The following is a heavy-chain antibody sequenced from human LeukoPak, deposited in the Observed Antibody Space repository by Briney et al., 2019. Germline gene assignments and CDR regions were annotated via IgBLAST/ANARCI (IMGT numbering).Heavy chain of an antibody. J-gene: IGHJ5*02. CDR1: GGSISSSSYY. CDR3: ARDPPLGTVGYNWFDP. D-gene: IGHD1-26*01. CDR2: IYYSGST. V-gene: IGHV4-39*07. Sequence: PSETLSLTCTVSGGSISSSSYYWGWIRQPPGTGLEWIGSIYYSGSTYYNPSLKSRVTISVDTSKNQFSLKLSSVTAADTAVYYCARDPPLGTVGYNWFDPWGQGTLVTVSS.